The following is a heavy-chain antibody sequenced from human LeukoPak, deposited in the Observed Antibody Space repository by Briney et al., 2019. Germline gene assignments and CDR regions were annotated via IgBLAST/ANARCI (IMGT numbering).Heavy chain of an antibody. V-gene: IGHV3-30*03. CDR2: ISYDGSNK. Sequence: GGSLRLSCAASGFTFISYGMHWVRQAPGKGLEWVAVISYDGSNKYYADSVKGRFTISRDNSKNTLYLQMNTLRAEDTAVYHCARDRSGYANDAFDFWGQGTMVTVSS. D-gene: IGHD3-3*01. CDR3: ARDRSGYANDAFDF. CDR1: GFTFISYG. J-gene: IGHJ3*01.